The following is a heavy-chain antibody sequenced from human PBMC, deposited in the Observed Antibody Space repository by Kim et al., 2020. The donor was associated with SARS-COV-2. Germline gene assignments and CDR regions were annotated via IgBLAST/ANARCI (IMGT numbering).Heavy chain of an antibody. V-gene: IGHV3-13*01. CDR2: IGTRGDT. CDR1: EFILSDYD. Sequence: GGSLRLSCVVSEFILSDYDMYWVRQVTGKGLEWVSGIGTRGDTHYPDSVKGRFTISREKAKNSLYLQMSSMRAGDTAVYFCARGGRRVSGLDLPDYWGQGTLFTVSS. J-gene: IGHJ4*02. D-gene: IGHD6-19*01. CDR3: ARGGRRVSGLDLPDY.